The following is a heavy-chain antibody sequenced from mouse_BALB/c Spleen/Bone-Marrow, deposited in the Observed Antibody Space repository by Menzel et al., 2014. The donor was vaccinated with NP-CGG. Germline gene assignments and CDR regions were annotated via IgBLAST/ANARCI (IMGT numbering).Heavy chain of an antibody. J-gene: IGHJ2*01. CDR2: IRNKANGYTT. CDR3: ARDGYDDY. Sequence: EVNLVESGGGLVQPGGSLILSCATSGFTFTDYYMSWVRQPPGKALEWLGFIRNKANGYTTEYSASVKGRFTISRDNSQSILYLQMNTLRAEDSATYYCARDGYDDYWGQGTTLTVSS. D-gene: IGHD2-2*01. CDR1: GFTFTDYY. V-gene: IGHV7-3*02.